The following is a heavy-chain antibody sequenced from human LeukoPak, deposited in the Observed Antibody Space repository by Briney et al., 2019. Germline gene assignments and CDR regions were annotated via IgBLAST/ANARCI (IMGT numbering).Heavy chain of an antibody. CDR3: ARVIVPAASNYYYYGMDV. V-gene: IGHV4-34*01. Sequence: SETLSLTCAVYGGSFSGCYWSWIRQPPGKGLEWVGEINHSGGTNYNPSLKSRVTISVDTSKNQFSLKLSSVTAADTAVYYCARVIVPAASNYYYYGMDVWGQGTTVTVS. D-gene: IGHD2-2*01. CDR2: INHSGGT. J-gene: IGHJ6*02. CDR1: GGSFSGCY.